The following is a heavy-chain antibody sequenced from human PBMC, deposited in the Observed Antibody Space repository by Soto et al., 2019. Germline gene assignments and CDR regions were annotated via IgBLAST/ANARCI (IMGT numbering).Heavy chain of an antibody. CDR1: GFTFSSYS. CDR3: ARDLRIRAAAGTLNKNY. J-gene: IGHJ4*02. D-gene: IGHD6-13*01. Sequence: EVQLVESGGGLVKPGGSLRLSCAASGFTFSSYSMNWVRQAPGKGLEWVSSISSSSSYIYYADSVKGRFTTSRDNAKNSLYLQMNSLRAEDTAVYYCARDLRIRAAAGTLNKNYWGQGTLVTVSS. V-gene: IGHV3-21*01. CDR2: ISSSSSYI.